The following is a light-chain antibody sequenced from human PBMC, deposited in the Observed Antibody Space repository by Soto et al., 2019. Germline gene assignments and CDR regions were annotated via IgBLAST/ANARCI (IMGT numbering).Light chain of an antibody. J-gene: IGLJ1*01. CDR1: NSDVGTHNL. Sequence: QSVLTQPASVSGSPGQSITISCTGTNSDVGTHNLVSWYQQHPGKAPKLIIYEGTKRPSGVSNRFSGSKSGNMASLTISGLQAEDEADYYCCSYALLFGTGTKVTVL. CDR2: EGT. V-gene: IGLV2-23*01. CDR3: CSYALL.